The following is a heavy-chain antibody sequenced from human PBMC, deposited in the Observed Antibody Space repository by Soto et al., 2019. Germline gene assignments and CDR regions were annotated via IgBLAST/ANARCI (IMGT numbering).Heavy chain of an antibody. D-gene: IGHD2-15*01. J-gene: IGHJ4*02. CDR2: IYHSGTA. Sequence: QVQLQVSGPGLVKPSQTLSLTCSVSGTSLRSGGNYWSWIRQHPVKGLEWIGQIYHSGTAYYNPYRQIRVTIAVDSSKSHFSLMLDSVTAADTAVYSCSRARDHSGGHFDYWGRGILVTVSS. CDR3: SRARDHSGGHFDY. CDR1: GTSLRSGGNY. V-gene: IGHV4-31*03.